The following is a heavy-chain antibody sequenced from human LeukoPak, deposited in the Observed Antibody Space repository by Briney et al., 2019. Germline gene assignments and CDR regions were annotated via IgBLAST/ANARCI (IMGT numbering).Heavy chain of an antibody. CDR3: ARVSGYQGYYMDV. CDR2: INSDGSST. V-gene: IGHV3-74*01. J-gene: IGHJ6*03. D-gene: IGHD5-12*01. CDR1: GFTFSSYW. Sequence: PGESLRLSCAASGFTFSSYWMHWVRHAPGKGLVWVSRINSDGSSTSYADSVKGRFTISRDNAKNTLYLQMNSLRAEDTAVYYCARVSGYQGYYMDVWGKGTTVTVSS.